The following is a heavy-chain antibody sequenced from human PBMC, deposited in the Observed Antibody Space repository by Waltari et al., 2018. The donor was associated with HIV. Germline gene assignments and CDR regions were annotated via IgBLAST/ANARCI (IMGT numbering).Heavy chain of an antibody. D-gene: IGHD6-13*01. Sequence: VHFVQSGPEVKKPGATMQIPCAISGYTFTDYYIHWVREAPGKGLEWMGLVDPEDGETVYAEKFQDRLTISADTSTDTVYIELTGLRSDDTAIYYCASLAAAVYFDAWGQGSPLTVSS. CDR3: ASLAAAVYFDA. V-gene: IGHV1-69-2*01. CDR2: VDPEDGET. J-gene: IGHJ4*02. CDR1: GYTFTDYY.